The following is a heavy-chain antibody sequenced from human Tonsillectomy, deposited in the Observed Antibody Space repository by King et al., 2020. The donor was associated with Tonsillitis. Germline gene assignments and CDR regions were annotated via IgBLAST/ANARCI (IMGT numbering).Heavy chain of an antibody. CDR2: ITPFNGNT. V-gene: IGHV1-45*02. CDR1: GYTFTYRY. CDR3: ASCDTGGCSYGMDV. J-gene: IGHJ6*02. D-gene: IGHD2-8*02. Sequence: QLVQSGAEVKKTESSVKVSCRASGYTFTYRYLNWVRQAPGQALEWMGWITPFNGNTNYAQKFQDRVTITRDRSMTTAYMELSSLRSEDTAMYYCASCDTGGCSYGMDVWDHGTTVTVSS.